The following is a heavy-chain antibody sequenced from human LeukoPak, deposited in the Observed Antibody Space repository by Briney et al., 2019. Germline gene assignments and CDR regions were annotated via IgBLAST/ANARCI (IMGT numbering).Heavy chain of an antibody. J-gene: IGHJ5*02. D-gene: IGHD6-13*01. Sequence: GGSLRLSCAASGFTFSSYGMHWVRQAPGKGLEWVAVIWYDGSNKYYADSVKGRFTISRDNSKNTLYLQMNSLRAEDTAVYYCARDILQQLADNWFDPWGQGTLVTVSS. CDR1: GFTFSSYG. V-gene: IGHV3-33*01. CDR3: ARDILQQLADNWFDP. CDR2: IWYDGSNK.